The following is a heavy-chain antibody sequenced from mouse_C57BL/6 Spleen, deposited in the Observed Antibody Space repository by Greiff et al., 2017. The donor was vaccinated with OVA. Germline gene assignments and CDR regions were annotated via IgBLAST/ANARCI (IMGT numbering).Heavy chain of an antibody. CDR1: GYTFTSYW. V-gene: IGHV1-61*01. Sequence: QVQLQQPGAELVRPGSSVKLSCKASGYTFTSYWMDWVKQRPGQGLEWIGNIYPSDSETHYNQKFKDKATLTVDKSSSTAYMQLSSLTSEDSAVYYCARSDSNYFYYAMDDWGQGTSVTVSS. CDR2: IYPSDSET. D-gene: IGHD2-5*01. J-gene: IGHJ4*01. CDR3: ARSDSNYFYYAMDD.